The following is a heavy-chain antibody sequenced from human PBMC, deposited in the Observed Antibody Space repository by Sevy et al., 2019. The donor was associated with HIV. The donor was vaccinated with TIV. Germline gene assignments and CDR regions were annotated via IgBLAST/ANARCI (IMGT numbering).Heavy chain of an antibody. J-gene: IGHJ6*02. CDR3: ARGGSCGGDCYPSSDYYYYGMDV. D-gene: IGHD2-21*02. V-gene: IGHV3-74*01. Sequence: GGSLRLSCAASGFTFSSYWMHWVRQAPGKGLVWVSRINSDGSSTSYADSVKGRFTISRDNAKNTLYLQMNSLRAEDTAVYYCARGGSCGGDCYPSSDYYYYGMDVWGQGTTVTVS. CDR2: INSDGSST. CDR1: GFTFSSYW.